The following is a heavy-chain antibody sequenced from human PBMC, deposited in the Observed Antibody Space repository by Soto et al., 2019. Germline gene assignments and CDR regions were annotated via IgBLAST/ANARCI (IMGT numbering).Heavy chain of an antibody. V-gene: IGHV3-9*01. CDR2: ISWNSGSI. D-gene: IGHD6-19*01. Sequence: EVQLVESGGGLVQPGRSLRLSCAASGFTFDDYAMHWVRQAPGKGLEWVSGISWNSGSIGYADSVKGRFTISRDNAKNSLYLQMNSLRAEDTAVYYCAKDTAVAAFSWFDPWGQGTLVTVSS. CDR1: GFTFDDYA. CDR3: AKDTAVAAFSWFDP. J-gene: IGHJ5*02.